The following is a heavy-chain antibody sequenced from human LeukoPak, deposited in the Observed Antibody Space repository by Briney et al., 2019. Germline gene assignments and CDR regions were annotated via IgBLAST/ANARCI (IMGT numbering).Heavy chain of an antibody. CDR2: MDPNSGNT. Sequence: ASVKVTCKTSGYTFISHDINWVRQATGQGLEWMGWMDPNSGNTGYAQRFQGRVTLTRSTSLSEAYMEPTSLKFEDTVVYYCARVQGSDTSGSFDHWGQGTLVTVSS. CDR3: ARVQGSDTSGSFDH. D-gene: IGHD1-26*01. J-gene: IGHJ4*02. V-gene: IGHV1-8*01. CDR1: GYTFISHD.